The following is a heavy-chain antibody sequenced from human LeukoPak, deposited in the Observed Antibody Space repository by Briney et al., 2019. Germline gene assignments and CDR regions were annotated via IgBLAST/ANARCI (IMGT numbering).Heavy chain of an antibody. V-gene: IGHV1-8*03. CDR1: GYTFTSYG. Sequence: ASVKVSCKASGYTFTSYGINWVRQATGQGLEWMAWMNPNSGYTGYAQKFQGRVTLTRDTSITTAFMELSSLRSEVTAVYYCARGIVVRGGGYYYYMDVWGKGTTVTISS. CDR3: ARGIVVRGGGYYYYMDV. D-gene: IGHD3-10*01. CDR2: MNPNSGYT. J-gene: IGHJ6*03.